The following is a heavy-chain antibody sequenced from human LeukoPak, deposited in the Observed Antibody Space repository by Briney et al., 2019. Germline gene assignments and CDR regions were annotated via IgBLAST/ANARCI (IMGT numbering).Heavy chain of an antibody. D-gene: IGHD3-22*01. CDR2: INPNSGGT. CDR1: GYTFTGYY. V-gene: IGHV1-2*02. J-gene: IGHJ4*02. Sequence: ASVKVSCKASGYTFTGYYMHWVRQAPGQGLEWMGWINPNSGGTNYAQKFQGRVTMTRDTSISTAYMELSRLRSDDTAVYYCARAGAVIYYYDSSGYYLYWGQGTLVTVSS. CDR3: ARAGAVIYYYDSSGYYLY.